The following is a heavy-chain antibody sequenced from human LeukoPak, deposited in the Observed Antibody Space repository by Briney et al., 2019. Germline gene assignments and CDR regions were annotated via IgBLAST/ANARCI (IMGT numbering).Heavy chain of an antibody. J-gene: IGHJ4*02. V-gene: IGHV4-59*08. D-gene: IGHD6-19*01. CDR1: GGSISSYY. CDR2: IYYSGST. CDR3: ARLGSGLDY. Sequence: ASETLSLTCTVSGGSISSYYWSWIRQPPGKGLEWIGYIYYSGSTNYNPSLKSRVTISVDTSKNQFSLKLSSVTAADAAVYYCARLGSGLDYWGQGTLVTVSS.